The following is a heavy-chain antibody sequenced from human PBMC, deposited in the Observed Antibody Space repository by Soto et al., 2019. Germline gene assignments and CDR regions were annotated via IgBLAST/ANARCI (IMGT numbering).Heavy chain of an antibody. D-gene: IGHD5-12*01. V-gene: IGHV3-48*03. Sequence: EVQLVESGGGLVQSGRSLRLSCAASGFTFSDYEMNWVRQAPGKGLEWVSYISSSGATIYFADSVRGRFTVSRDNAKKSMYLQMSSLRADDTAVYYCARGSIGYRGYVYFDHWGQGSLVTVSS. CDR3: ARGSIGYRGYVYFDH. J-gene: IGHJ4*02. CDR2: ISSSGATI. CDR1: GFTFSDYE.